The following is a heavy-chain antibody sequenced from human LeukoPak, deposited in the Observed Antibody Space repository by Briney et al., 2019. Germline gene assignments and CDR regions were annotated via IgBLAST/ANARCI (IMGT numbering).Heavy chain of an antibody. J-gene: IGHJ4*02. Sequence: AETLSLTCAVYGGSFSGYYWSWIRQPPGKGLEWIGEINHSGSTNYNPSLKSRVTISVDTSKNQFSLKLSSVTAADTAVYYCARGPCLWASCYRRFDHWGQGTLVTVSS. CDR3: ARGPCLWASCYRRFDH. D-gene: IGHD2-2*02. V-gene: IGHV4-34*01. CDR1: GGSFSGYY. CDR2: INHSGST.